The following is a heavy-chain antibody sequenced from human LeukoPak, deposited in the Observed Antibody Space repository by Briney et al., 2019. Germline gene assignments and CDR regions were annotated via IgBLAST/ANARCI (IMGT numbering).Heavy chain of an antibody. CDR3: ARRGRIAAAGYFDY. CDR1: GGSFSGYY. J-gene: IGHJ4*02. D-gene: IGHD6-13*01. V-gene: IGHV4-34*01. Sequence: SETLSLTSAVYGGSFSGYYWSWIRQPPGKGLEWIGEINHSGSTNYNPSLKSRVTISVDTSKNQFALKLSSVTAADTAVYYCARRGRIAAAGYFDYWDQGTLVTVSS. CDR2: INHSGST.